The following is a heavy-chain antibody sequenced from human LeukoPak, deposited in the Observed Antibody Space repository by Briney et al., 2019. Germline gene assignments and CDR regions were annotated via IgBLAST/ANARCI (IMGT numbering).Heavy chain of an antibody. Sequence: PGGSLRLSFAASGFTFSSYYMHWVRQTPGKGLVWVSRINGDGSITTYADSVKGRFTISRDDAKNTLYLQMNSLRAEDTAVYYCVRGTVNFDYWGQGTLVTVSS. CDR1: GFTFSSYY. D-gene: IGHD4-17*01. CDR2: INGDGSIT. V-gene: IGHV3-74*01. CDR3: VRGTVNFDY. J-gene: IGHJ4*02.